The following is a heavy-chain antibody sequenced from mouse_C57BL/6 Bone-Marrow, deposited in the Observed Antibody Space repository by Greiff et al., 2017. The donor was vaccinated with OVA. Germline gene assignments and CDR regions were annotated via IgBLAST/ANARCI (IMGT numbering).Heavy chain of an antibody. Sequence: EVKLVESGAELVKPGASVKLSCTASGFNIKDYYMHWVKQRTEQGLEWIGRIDPEDGETKYAPKFQGKATITADTSSNTAYLQLSSLTSEDTAVYYWIIYYDYDGFAYWGQGTLVTVSA. J-gene: IGHJ3*01. CDR3: IIYYDYDGFAY. CDR2: IDPEDGET. CDR1: GFNIKDYY. V-gene: IGHV14-2*01. D-gene: IGHD2-4*01.